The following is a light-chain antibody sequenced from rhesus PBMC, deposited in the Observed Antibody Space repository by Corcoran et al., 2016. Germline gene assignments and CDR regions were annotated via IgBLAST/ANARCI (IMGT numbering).Light chain of an antibody. V-gene: IGKV1-46*01. CDR2: SAS. J-gene: IGKJ2*01. CDR1: QSFSSS. CDR3: QQYYSDPYT. Sequence: DIQMTQSPSSLSASVGDTVTITCRASQSFSSSLAWYQQKPGKAPKLLIYSASSLQSGVPSRFSGSKSGTDVTLTISSLKPEDVASYYCQQYYSDPYTFGQGTKVEIK.